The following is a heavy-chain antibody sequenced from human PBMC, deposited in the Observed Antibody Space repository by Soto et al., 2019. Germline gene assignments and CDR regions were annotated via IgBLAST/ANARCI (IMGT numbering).Heavy chain of an antibody. CDR3: ARDGPTIPPPYDSSGYYYYYFDY. J-gene: IGHJ4*02. D-gene: IGHD3-22*01. V-gene: IGHV3-33*01. Sequence: PGGSLRLSCAASGFTFSSYGMHWVRQAPGKGLEWVAVIWYDGSNKYYADSVKGRFTISRDNSKNTLYLRMNSLRAEDTAVYYCARDGPTIPPPYDSSGYYYYYFDYWGQGKLVTVSS. CDR2: IWYDGSNK. CDR1: GFTFSSYG.